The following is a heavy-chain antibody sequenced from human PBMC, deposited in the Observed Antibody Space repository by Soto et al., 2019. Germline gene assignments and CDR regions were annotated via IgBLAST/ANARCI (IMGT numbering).Heavy chain of an antibody. D-gene: IGHD7-27*01. CDR2: INHSGST. CDR3: AKNWNWGSLVH. CDR1: GGSFSGYY. J-gene: IGHJ4*02. V-gene: IGHV4-34*01. Sequence: SETLSLTCTVYGGSFSGYYWTWIRQPPGTGLEWIGEINHSGSTNYNPSLKSRVTISVDTPKNQFSLKLSSVTAADTAVYYCAKNWNWGSLVHWGQGTLVTVSS.